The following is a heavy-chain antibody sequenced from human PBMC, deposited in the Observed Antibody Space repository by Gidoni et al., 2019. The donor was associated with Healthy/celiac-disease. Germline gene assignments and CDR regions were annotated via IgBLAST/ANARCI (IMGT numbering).Heavy chain of an antibody. V-gene: IGHV1-58*01. CDR3: AAGYCSSNSCYYHYYYGMDV. D-gene: IGHD2-2*01. CDR2: IVVGSGNT. CDR1: GFTFTSSA. Sequence: QMHLVPSVPDAKKPRTSAKLSCNASGFTFTSSAVQWVRQARGQRLEWRGWIVVGSGNTNYAQKFQERVTITRDRSTSTAYMELSSLRYEDTDVYYCAAGYCSSNSCYYHYYYGMDVWGQGTTVTVSS. J-gene: IGHJ6*02.